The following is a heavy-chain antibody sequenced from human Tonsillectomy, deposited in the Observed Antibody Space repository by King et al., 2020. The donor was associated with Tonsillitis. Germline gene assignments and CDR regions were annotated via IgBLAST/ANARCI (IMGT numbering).Heavy chain of an antibody. CDR2: ISGSGGST. Sequence: QLVQSGGGLVQPGGSLRLSCAASGFTFSSYAMSWVRQAPGKGLEWVSAISGSGGSTYYADSVKGRFTISRDNSKNTLYLQMNSLRAEDTAVYYCAKEVLFRYYYDSSGYGGYFQHWGQGTLVTVSS. D-gene: IGHD3-22*01. CDR1: GFTFSSYA. CDR3: AKEVLFRYYYDSSGYGGYFQH. J-gene: IGHJ1*01. V-gene: IGHV3-23*04.